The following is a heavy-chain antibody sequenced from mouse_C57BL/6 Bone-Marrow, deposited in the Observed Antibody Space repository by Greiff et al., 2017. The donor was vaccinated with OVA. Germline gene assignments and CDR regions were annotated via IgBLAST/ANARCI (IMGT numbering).Heavy chain of an antibody. Sequence: QVQLQQPGAELVRPGTSVKLSCKASGYTFTSYWMHWVKQRPGQGLEWIGVIDPSDSYTNYNQKFKGKATLTVDTSSSTAYMQLSSLTSEDSAVYDCARRGSSSYWGQGTTLTVSS. CDR1: GYTFTSYW. D-gene: IGHD1-1*01. V-gene: IGHV1-59*01. CDR2: IDPSDSYT. J-gene: IGHJ2*01. CDR3: ARRGSSSY.